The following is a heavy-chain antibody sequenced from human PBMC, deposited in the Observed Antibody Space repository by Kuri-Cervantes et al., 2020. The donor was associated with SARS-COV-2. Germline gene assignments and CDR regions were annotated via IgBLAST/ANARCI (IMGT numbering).Heavy chain of an antibody. V-gene: IGHV3-20*04. CDR3: ARELRVLTGSNAFDI. Sequence: GESLKISCAASGFTFDDYGMSWVRQAPGKGLEWVSGINWNGGSTGYADSVKGRFTISRDNAKNSLYLQMNSLRAEDTAVYYCARELRVLTGSNAFDIWGQGTMVTVSS. J-gene: IGHJ3*02. CDR1: GFTFDDYG. D-gene: IGHD3-9*01. CDR2: INWNGGST.